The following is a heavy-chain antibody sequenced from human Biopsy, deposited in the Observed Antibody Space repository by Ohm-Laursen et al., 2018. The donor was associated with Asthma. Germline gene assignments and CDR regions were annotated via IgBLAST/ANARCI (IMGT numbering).Heavy chain of an antibody. D-gene: IGHD1-26*01. CDR3: AKEVFPGWELRRGPDS. Sequence: LRLSCTASGFTFSNYGMHWVRQAPGKGLDWVAVISFDGTNRNYTDSVKGRFTISRDNSRNTLHLEMNSLRAGDTAVYFCAKEVFPGWELRRGPDSWGQGTLVTVSS. CDR2: ISFDGTNR. J-gene: IGHJ4*02. V-gene: IGHV3-30*18. CDR1: GFTFSNYG.